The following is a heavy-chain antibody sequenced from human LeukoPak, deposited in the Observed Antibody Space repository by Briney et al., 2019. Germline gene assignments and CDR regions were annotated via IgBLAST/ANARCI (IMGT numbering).Heavy chain of an antibody. J-gene: IGHJ4*02. CDR3: ARRDPTTPKFDY. D-gene: IGHD1-14*01. CDR2: INGDGDST. V-gene: IGHV3-23*01. CDR1: GFTFSNYG. Sequence: PGGSLRLSCTVSGFTFSNYGMSWVRQPPGKGLEWVSGINGDGDSTYYVDSVKGRFTISRDNSKSTLYLHMNSLRAEDTAVYYCARRDPTTPKFDYWGQGTLVTVSS.